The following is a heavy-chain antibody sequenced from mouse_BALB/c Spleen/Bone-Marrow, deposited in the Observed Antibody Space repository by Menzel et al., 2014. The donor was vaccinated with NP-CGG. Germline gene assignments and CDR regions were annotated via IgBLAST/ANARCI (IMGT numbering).Heavy chain of an antibody. V-gene: IGHV2-2*02. D-gene: IGHD2-14*01. Sequence: VQLQESGPGLVQPSQSLSITCTVSGFSLTSYGVHWVRQSPGKGLEWLGVIWSGGSTDYNAAFKSRLSINKDNSKSQVFFKMNSLQPNDTAIYYCARMDRSSYAMDYWGQGTSVTVSS. J-gene: IGHJ4*01. CDR1: GFSLTSYG. CDR2: IWSGGST. CDR3: ARMDRSSYAMDY.